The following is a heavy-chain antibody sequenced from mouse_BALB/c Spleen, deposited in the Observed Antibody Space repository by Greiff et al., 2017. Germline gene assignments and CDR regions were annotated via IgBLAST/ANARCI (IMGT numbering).Heavy chain of an antibody. V-gene: IGHV3-6*02. J-gene: IGHJ1*01. Sequence: EVKLVESGPGLVKPSQSLSLTCSVTGYSITSGYYWNWIRQFPGNKLEWMGYISYDGSNNYNPSLKNRISITRDTSKNQFFLKLNSVTTEDTATYYCARASLLETYGSSYGYFDVWGAGTTVTVSS. CDR1: GYSITSGYY. CDR3: ARASLLETYGSSYGYFDV. D-gene: IGHD1-1*01. CDR2: ISYDGSN.